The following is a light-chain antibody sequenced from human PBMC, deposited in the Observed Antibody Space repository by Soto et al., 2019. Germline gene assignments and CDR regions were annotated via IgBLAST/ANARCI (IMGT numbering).Light chain of an antibody. CDR1: SSDVVSYNL. CDR3: CSYAGSGTYV. CDR2: EDS. V-gene: IGLV2-23*01. J-gene: IGLJ1*01. Sequence: QSVLTQPASVSGSPGQSITISCTGTSSDVVSYNLVSWYQQHPGKAPKLMIYEDSKRPSGVSNRFSGSKSGNTASLTISGIQAEDETDYYCCSYAGSGTYVFGTGTKVTVL.